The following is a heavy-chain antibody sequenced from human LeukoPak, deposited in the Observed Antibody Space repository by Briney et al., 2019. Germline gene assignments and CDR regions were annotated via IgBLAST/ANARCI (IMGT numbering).Heavy chain of an antibody. CDR3: ARVEAIFGVVISYGMDV. D-gene: IGHD3-3*01. CDR2: IYYSGST. Sequence: PSQTLSLTCTVSGGSISSGGYYWSWIRQHPGKGLEWIGYIYYSGSTYYNPSLKSRVTISVDMSKNQFSLKLSSVTAADTAVYYCARVEAIFGVVISYGMDVWGQGTTVTVSS. V-gene: IGHV4-31*03. J-gene: IGHJ6*02. CDR1: GGSISSGGYY.